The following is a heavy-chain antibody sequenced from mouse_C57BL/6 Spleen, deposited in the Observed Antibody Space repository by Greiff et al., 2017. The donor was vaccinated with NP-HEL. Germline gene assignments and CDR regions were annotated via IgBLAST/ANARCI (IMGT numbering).Heavy chain of an antibody. V-gene: IGHV1-82*01. Sequence: QVQLKESGPELVKPGASVKISCKASGYAFSSSWMNWVKQRPGKGLEWIGRIYPGDGDTNYNGKFKGKATLTADKSSSTAYMQLSSLTSEDSAVYFCAREGELGRPFDYWGQGTTLTVSS. J-gene: IGHJ2*01. CDR2: IYPGDGDT. CDR1: GYAFSSSW. D-gene: IGHD4-1*01. CDR3: AREGELGRPFDY.